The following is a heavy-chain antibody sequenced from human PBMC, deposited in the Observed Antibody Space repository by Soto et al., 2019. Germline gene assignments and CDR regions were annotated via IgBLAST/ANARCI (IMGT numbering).Heavy chain of an antibody. Sequence: QVQLVQSGAEVKKPGSSVKVSCKASGGTFSSYAISWVRQAPGQGLEWMGGIIPIFGTADYAQKFQGRVTTTADDSTSTAYMELSSLRSEDTAVYYCAKHYDTWDYYCGMDVWGQGTTVTVSS. CDR1: GGTFSSYA. J-gene: IGHJ6*02. CDR3: AKHYDTWDYYCGMDV. CDR2: IIPIFGTA. D-gene: IGHD3-22*01. V-gene: IGHV1-69*12.